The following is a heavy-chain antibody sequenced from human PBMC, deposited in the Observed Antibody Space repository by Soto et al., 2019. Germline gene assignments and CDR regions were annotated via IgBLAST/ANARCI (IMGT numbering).Heavy chain of an antibody. Sequence: GGSLRLSCAASGFTFSSYWMSWVRQAPGKGLEWVANIKQDGSEKYYVDSVKGRFTISRDNAKNSLYLQMNSLRAEDTAVYYCARGSVTIFGVVLDFDYWGQGTLVTVSS. CDR2: IKQDGSEK. V-gene: IGHV3-7*01. CDR1: GFTFSSYW. J-gene: IGHJ4*02. CDR3: ARGSVTIFGVVLDFDY. D-gene: IGHD3-3*01.